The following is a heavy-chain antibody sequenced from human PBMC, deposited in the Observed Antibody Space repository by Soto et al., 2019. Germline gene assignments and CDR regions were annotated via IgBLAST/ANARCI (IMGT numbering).Heavy chain of an antibody. Sequence: PSETLSLTCTVSGGSISSYYWSWIRQPPGKGLEWIGYIYYRGSTDYDPSLKSRVTISVDTSKNQFSLKLSSVTAADTAVYYCARRWGTYFDYWGQRTLVTVSS. CDR1: GGSISSYY. J-gene: IGHJ4*02. D-gene: IGHD7-27*01. CDR2: IYYRGST. V-gene: IGHV4-59*01. CDR3: ARRWGTYFDY.